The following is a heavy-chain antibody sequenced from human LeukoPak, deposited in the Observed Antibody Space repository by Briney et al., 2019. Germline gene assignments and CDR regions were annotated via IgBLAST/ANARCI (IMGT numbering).Heavy chain of an antibody. J-gene: IGHJ4*02. D-gene: IGHD2-21*01. V-gene: IGHV3-74*01. CDR3: VRGPPGEGVDC. Sequence: AGTLRLSCAASGFTFSSYLMHWVRQAPGQGLVWVSRIDTDGRSTVYADSVKGRFTISRDNAKNKLYLQMNSLRAEGTAVYYGVRGPPGEGVDCLGQGTLVAISS. CDR2: IDTDGRST. CDR1: GFTFSSYL.